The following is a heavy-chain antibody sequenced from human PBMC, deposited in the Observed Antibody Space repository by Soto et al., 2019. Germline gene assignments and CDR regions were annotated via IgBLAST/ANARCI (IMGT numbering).Heavy chain of an antibody. J-gene: IGHJ3*02. Sequence: GGSLRLSCAASGFTFSGSAMHWVRQASGKGLEWVGRIRSKANSYATAYAASVKGRFTISRDDSKNTAYLQMNSLKTEDTAVYYCTRHGGKQLVAFDIWGQGTMVTVSS. V-gene: IGHV3-73*01. CDR2: IRSKANSYAT. D-gene: IGHD6-6*01. CDR1: GFTFSGSA. CDR3: TRHGGKQLVAFDI.